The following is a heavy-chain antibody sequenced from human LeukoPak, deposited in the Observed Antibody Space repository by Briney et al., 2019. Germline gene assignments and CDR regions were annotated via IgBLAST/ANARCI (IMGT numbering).Heavy chain of an antibody. Sequence: GGSLRLSCAASGFTFSNFALSWVRQAPGRGLEWVSTISGSGGNTYYADSVKGRFTISRDNSKNTLYLQMNSLRAEDTAAYYCAKDSLQYYYDTSGYYGNWFDPWGQGTLVTVSS. J-gene: IGHJ5*02. CDR1: GFTFSNFA. V-gene: IGHV3-23*01. D-gene: IGHD3-22*01. CDR2: ISGSGGNT. CDR3: AKDSLQYYYDTSGYYGNWFDP.